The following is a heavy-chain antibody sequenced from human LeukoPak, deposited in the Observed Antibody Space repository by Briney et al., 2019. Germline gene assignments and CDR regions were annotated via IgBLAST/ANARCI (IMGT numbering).Heavy chain of an antibody. V-gene: IGHV3-23*01. Sequence: QSGGSLRLSCAASGFTFSSYSMNWVRQAPGKGLEWVSAISGGGGNTNYADSVKGRFTISRDNSKNTLHLQMNSLRAEDTAVYYCAKGMGNWGQGIDCWGQGTLVTVSS. D-gene: IGHD7-27*01. CDR3: AKGMGNWGQGIDC. CDR2: ISGGGGNT. J-gene: IGHJ4*02. CDR1: GFTFSSYS.